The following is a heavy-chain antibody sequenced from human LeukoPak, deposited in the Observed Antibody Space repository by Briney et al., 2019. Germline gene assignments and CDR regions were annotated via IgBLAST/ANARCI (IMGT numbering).Heavy chain of an antibody. CDR1: GFTFSSYA. CDR3: AKDPRIAAAGSRWFDP. D-gene: IGHD6-13*01. CDR2: ISGSGGST. V-gene: IGHV3-23*01. Sequence: HPGGSLRLSCAASGFTFSSYAMSWVRQAPGKGLEWVSAISGSGGSTYYADSVKGRFTISRDNSKNTLYLQTNSLRAEDTAVYYCAKDPRIAAAGSRWFDPWGQGTLVTVSS. J-gene: IGHJ5*02.